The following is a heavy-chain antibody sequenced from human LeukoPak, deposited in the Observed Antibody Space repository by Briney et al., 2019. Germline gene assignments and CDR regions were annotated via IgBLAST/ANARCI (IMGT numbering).Heavy chain of an antibody. V-gene: IGHV3-66*01. Sequence: PGGSLRLSCVASGFTVSSNYMRWARQAPGKGLEWVSLIYSSDGAYYADSVKGRFTISRDNSKNTLYLQMNSLGAEDTAVYYCARDADSWGQGTLVTVSS. CDR2: IYSSDGA. CDR3: ARDADS. CDR1: GFTVSSNY. J-gene: IGHJ4*02.